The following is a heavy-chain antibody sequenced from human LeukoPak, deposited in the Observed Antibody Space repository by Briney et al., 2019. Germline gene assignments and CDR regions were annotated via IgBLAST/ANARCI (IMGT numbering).Heavy chain of an antibody. J-gene: IGHJ5*02. D-gene: IGHD2-2*02. CDR2: ISGSGGST. CDR3: AKGNYCSSTSCYNRWFDP. Sequence: GGSLRLSCAASGFTFSSYAMSWVRQAPGKGLEWVSAISGSGGSTYYADSVKGRFTISRDNSKNTLYLQMNSLRAEDTAVYYCAKGNYCSSTSCYNRWFDPWGQGTLVTVSS. CDR1: GFTFSSYA. V-gene: IGHV3-23*01.